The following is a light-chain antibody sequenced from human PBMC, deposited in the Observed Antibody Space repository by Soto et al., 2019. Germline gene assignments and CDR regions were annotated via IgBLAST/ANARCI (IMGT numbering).Light chain of an antibody. J-gene: IGKJ1*01. CDR3: QQYNKWPQT. Sequence: EIVMTQSPSTLSVSPGERATLSCRASQSVGSNLAWYLQKPGQAPRLLIYGASTRAIGIPATFSGSGSGTEFTLTISSLQSEDFAVYYCQQYNKWPQTFGQGTKVDIK. V-gene: IGKV3-15*01. CDR1: QSVGSN. CDR2: GAS.